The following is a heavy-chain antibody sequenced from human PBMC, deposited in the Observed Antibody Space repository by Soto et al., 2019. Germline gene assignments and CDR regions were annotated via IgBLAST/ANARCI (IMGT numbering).Heavy chain of an antibody. Sequence: EVQLVESGGGLVKPGGSLNRPCLASGFTFSRKAINWFGQAPGKGLEWVSSISSGGNTKSYANSVKGRFTISRDNAKNSLYLEMNSLRPEDTAVYYCARVAYWGQGTLVTVSS. CDR2: ISSGGNTK. CDR1: GFTFSRKA. J-gene: IGHJ4*02. CDR3: ARVAY. V-gene: IGHV3-21*06.